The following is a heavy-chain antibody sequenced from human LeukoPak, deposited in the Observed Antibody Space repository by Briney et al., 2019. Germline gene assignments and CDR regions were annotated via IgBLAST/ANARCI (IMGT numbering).Heavy chain of an antibody. V-gene: IGHV4-59*01. J-gene: IGHJ4*02. Sequence: SETLSLTCTVSGGSISSYYWSWIRQPPGKGLEWIGYIYYSGSTNYNSSLKSRVTISVDTSKNQFSLKLSSVTAADTAVYYCARESDTAMNDYWGQGTLVTVSS. CDR3: ARESDTAMNDY. CDR1: GGSISSYY. D-gene: IGHD5-18*01. CDR2: IYYSGST.